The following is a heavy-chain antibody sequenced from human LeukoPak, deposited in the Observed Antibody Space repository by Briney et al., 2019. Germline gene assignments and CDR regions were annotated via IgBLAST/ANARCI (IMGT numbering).Heavy chain of an antibody. CDR3: ARDARYCSSTSCQTDAFDI. CDR1: GGTFSSYT. J-gene: IGHJ3*02. CDR2: IIPILGIA. D-gene: IGHD2-2*01. V-gene: IGHV1-69*04. Sequence: SVKVSCKASGGTFSSYTISGVRQAPGQGLEGMGRIIPILGIANYAQKFQGRATITADKSTSTAYMELSSMRSEHTAVYYCARDARYCSSTSCQTDAFDIWGQGTMVTVSS.